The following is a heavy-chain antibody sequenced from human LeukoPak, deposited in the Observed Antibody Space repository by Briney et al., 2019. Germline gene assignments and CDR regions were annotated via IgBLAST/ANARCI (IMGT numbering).Heavy chain of an antibody. CDR2: IYTSGST. CDR1: GGSISSGSYY. CDR3: ARGGVGATVYDY. D-gene: IGHD1-26*01. Sequence: PSQTLSLTCTVSGGSISSGSYYWSWIRQPAGKGLEWIGRIYTSGSTNYNPSLKSRVTISVDTSKNQFSLKLSSVTAADTAVYYCARGGVGATVYDYWGQGTLVTVSS. J-gene: IGHJ4*02. V-gene: IGHV4-61*02.